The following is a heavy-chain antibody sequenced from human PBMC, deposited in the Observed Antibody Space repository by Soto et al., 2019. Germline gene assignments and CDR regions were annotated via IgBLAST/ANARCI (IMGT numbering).Heavy chain of an antibody. V-gene: IGHV4-39*01. CDR3: ASQDKYYYGSGSYRGSYYYYGMDV. CDR2: IYYSGST. D-gene: IGHD3-10*01. CDR1: GGSISSSSYY. Sequence: SETLSLTCTVSGGSISSSSYYWGWIRQPPGKGLEWIGSIYYSGSTYYNPSLKSRVTISVDTSKNQFSLKLSSVPAADTAVYYCASQDKYYYGSGSYRGSYYYYGMDVWGQGTTVTVSS. J-gene: IGHJ6*02.